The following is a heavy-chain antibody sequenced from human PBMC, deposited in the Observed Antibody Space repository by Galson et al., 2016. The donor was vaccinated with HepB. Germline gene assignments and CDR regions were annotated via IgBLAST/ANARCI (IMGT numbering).Heavy chain of an antibody. CDR3: ARDKDLVVVPAAMGFDP. V-gene: IGHV1-46*01. CDR1: GYTFTSYY. D-gene: IGHD2-2*01. J-gene: IGHJ5*02. CDR2: INPSGGST. Sequence: SVKVSCKASGYTFTSYYMHWVRQAPGQRLEWMGIINPSGGSTSYAQKFQGRVTMTRDTSTSTGYMELSSLRSGDTAIYYCARDKDLVVVPAAMGFDPWGQGTLVTVSS.